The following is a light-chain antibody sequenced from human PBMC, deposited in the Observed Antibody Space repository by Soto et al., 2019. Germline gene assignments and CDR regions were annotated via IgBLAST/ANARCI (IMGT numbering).Light chain of an antibody. CDR2: GAS. V-gene: IGKV3-20*01. CDR1: QSVSSSY. Sequence: EIVLTQSPGTLSLSPGERATLSCRASQSVSSSYLAWYQQKPGQAPRLLIYGASSRATGIPDRFSGSGSGTGFTLTISSLEPEDLAVYYCQQYGSSPRTFRQGTKVEIK. CDR3: QQYGSSPRT. J-gene: IGKJ1*01.